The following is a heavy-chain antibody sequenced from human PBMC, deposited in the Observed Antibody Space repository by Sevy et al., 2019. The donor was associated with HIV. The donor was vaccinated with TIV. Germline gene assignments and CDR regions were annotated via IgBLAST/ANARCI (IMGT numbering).Heavy chain of an antibody. J-gene: IGHJ4*02. V-gene: IGHV1-24*01. CDR1: GYTLTALS. D-gene: IGHD3-22*01. CDR3: ATTKDYYDSSGYPFDH. CDR2: FDPEDGET. Sequence: ASVKVYCKVSGYTLTALSMHWVRQAPGKGLEWMGTFDPEDGETRFAQKFQGRVTMTEDTSTDTAYMELSSLRSEETAVYFCATTKDYYDSSGYPFDHWGQGALVTVSS.